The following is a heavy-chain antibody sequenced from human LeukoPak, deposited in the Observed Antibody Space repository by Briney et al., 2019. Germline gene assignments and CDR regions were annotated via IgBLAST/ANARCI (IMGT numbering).Heavy chain of an antibody. CDR3: ARDRGDSSSWYRDYYYYYMDV. CDR1: GFTFSSYA. D-gene: IGHD6-13*01. J-gene: IGHJ6*03. Sequence: GGSLRLSCAASGFTFSSYAMHWVRQAPGKGLEYVSAISSNGGSTYYANSVEGRFTISRDNSKNTLYLQMGSLRAEDMAVYYCARDRGDSSSWYRDYYYYYMDVWGKGTTVTVSS. V-gene: IGHV3-64*01. CDR2: ISSNGGST.